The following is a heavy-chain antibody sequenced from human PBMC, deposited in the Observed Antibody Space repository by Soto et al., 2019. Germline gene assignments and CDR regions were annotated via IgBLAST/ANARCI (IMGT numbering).Heavy chain of an antibody. CDR3: ARGDKALSYWYSDL. D-gene: IGHD2-21*01. CDR1: GYSFTSHW. V-gene: IGHV5-10-1*01. CDR2: LDPSDSYT. Sequence: EVQLVQSGAEVKKPGESLRISCQGSGYSFTSHWISWVRQMPGKGLEWMGRLDPSDSYTSYSPSFQGHVTISADTSISTVYLQWSSLQASDTAMYYGARGDKALSYWYSDLWGRGNLVTVSS. J-gene: IGHJ2*01.